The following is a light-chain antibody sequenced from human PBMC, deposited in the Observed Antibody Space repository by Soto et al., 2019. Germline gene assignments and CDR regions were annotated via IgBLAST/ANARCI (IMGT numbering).Light chain of an antibody. CDR1: QGISSA. J-gene: IGKJ2*01. Sequence: AIQLTQSPSSLSASVGDRVTITCRASQGISSALAWYQQKPGKAPKLLIYDASSLESGVPSRFSGSGXGTDFTLTISSLQPEDFXTXXCQQFNSYLYTFGQGTKLEIK. CDR2: DAS. CDR3: QQFNSYLYT. V-gene: IGKV1-13*02.